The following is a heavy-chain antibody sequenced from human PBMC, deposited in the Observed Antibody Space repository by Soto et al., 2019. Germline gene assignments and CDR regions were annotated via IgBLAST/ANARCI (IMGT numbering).Heavy chain of an antibody. Sequence: QVQLVESGGGVVQPGRSLRLSCAASGFTFSSYAMHWVRQAPGKGLEWVAVISYDGSNKYYADSVKGRFTISRDNSKNTLYLQMNSLRAEDTAVYYCAREAVDSGMDVWGQGTMVTVSS. CDR3: AREAVDSGMDV. V-gene: IGHV3-30-3*01. CDR2: ISYDGSNK. D-gene: IGHD5-12*01. CDR1: GFTFSSYA. J-gene: IGHJ6*02.